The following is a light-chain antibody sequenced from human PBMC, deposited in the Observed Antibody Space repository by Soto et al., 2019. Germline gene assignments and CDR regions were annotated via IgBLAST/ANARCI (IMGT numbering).Light chain of an antibody. CDR2: GVS. Sequence: DIQMTQSPSSLSASVGDKVTITCRASQSISSSLNWYQQKSGKAPNLLIYGVSRLQGGVPSRFSGSGSGTDFTLSISSLQPEDFATYYCQQSYTAPSITFGQGTRLAIK. J-gene: IGKJ5*01. CDR1: QSISSS. CDR3: QQSYTAPSIT. V-gene: IGKV1-39*01.